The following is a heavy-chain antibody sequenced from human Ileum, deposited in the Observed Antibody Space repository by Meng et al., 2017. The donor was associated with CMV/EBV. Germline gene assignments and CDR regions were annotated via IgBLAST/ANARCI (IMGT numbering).Heavy chain of an antibody. CDR3: AKDSFCSTNSCYFLDH. J-gene: IGHJ4*01. CDR1: GYTFSNYG. V-gene: IGHV1-18*01. D-gene: IGHD2-2*01. Sequence: ASVKVSCKASGYTFSNYGISWVRQAPGQGLEWMGWIGPYNGNINYAEKFHDRVILTTDTSTGKAYMELRSLRSDDTAVYYCAKDSFCSTNSCYFLDHWGRGTLVTVSS. CDR2: IGPYNGNI.